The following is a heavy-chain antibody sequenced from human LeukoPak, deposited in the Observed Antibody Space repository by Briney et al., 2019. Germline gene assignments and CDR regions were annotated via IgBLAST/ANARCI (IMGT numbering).Heavy chain of an antibody. Sequence: GASVKVSCKASGYTFTSYDINWVRQATGQGLEWMGWMNPNSGNTGYAQKFQGRVTMTRNTSISTAYMELSGLRSEDTAVYYCARALDYGDYYFDYWGQGTLVTVSS. J-gene: IGHJ4*02. CDR2: MNPNSGNT. D-gene: IGHD4-17*01. V-gene: IGHV1-8*01. CDR1: GYTFTSYD. CDR3: ARALDYGDYYFDY.